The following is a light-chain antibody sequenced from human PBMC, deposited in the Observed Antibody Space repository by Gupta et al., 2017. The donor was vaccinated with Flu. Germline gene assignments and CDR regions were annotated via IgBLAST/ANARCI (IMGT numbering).Light chain of an antibody. J-gene: IGLJ3*02. V-gene: IGLV2-11*01. CDR2: DVN. CDR3: CSYAGSFWV. CDR1: SSHVGGYDY. Sequence: QSALTQPRSVSGSPGQSVTISCPGTSSHVGGYDYVSWYQQHPGKAPKLIIYDVNKRPSGVPDRFSGSKSGNTASLTISGLQAEDEADYYCCSYAGSFWVFGGGTRLTVL.